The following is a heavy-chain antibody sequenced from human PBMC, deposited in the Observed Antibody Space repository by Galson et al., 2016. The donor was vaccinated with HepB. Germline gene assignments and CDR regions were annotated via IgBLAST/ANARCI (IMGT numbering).Heavy chain of an antibody. CDR2: FYYSGSI. CDR3: ARGERSLRRSFDSPLDL. V-gene: IGHV4-39*07. Sequence: SETLSLTCTVSGGSIYTTAYYWGWIRQSPGKGLEWIGSFYYSGSINYNPSLKSRVTISIDTSKNQCSLSLTSVTAADTAVYYCARGERSLRRSFDSPLDLWGQGTLVTGSS. CDR1: GGSIYTTAYY. D-gene: IGHD3-9*01. J-gene: IGHJ5*02.